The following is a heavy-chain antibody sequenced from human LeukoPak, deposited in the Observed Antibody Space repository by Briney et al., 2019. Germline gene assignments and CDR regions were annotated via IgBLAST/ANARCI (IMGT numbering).Heavy chain of an antibody. D-gene: IGHD6-13*01. J-gene: IGHJ3*02. CDR1: GYTLTELS. V-gene: IGHV1-24*01. Sequence: ASVKVSCKVSGYTLTELSMHWVRQAPGKGLEWMGGFDPKDGETIYAQKFQGRVTMTEDTSTDTAYMELSSLRSEDTAVYYCATDSRIAAAGYDAFDIWGQGTMVTVSS. CDR3: ATDSRIAAAGYDAFDI. CDR2: FDPKDGET.